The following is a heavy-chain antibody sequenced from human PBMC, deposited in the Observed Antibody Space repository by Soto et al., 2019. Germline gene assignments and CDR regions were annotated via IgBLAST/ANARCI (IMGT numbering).Heavy chain of an antibody. CDR2: ISAYNGNT. J-gene: IGHJ5*02. CDR1: GYTFTSYG. V-gene: IGHV1-18*01. Sequence: APVKLSCKAAGYTFTSYGISWVRQAPGQGLEWMGWISAYNGNTNYAQKLQGRVTMTTDTSTSKAYMEMRSLRSDDTAVYYCAGSGSHNVNTWFDPWGEGTLVTVSS. D-gene: IGHD3-10*01. CDR3: AGSGSHNVNTWFDP.